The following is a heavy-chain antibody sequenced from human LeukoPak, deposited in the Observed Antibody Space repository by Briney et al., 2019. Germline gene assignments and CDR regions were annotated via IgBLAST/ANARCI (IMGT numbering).Heavy chain of an antibody. J-gene: IGHJ4*02. Sequence: GGSLRLSCAASGFTFSSYSMNWVRQAPGKGLEWVSSISSSSSYIYYADSVKGRFTISRDNAKNSLYLQTNSLRAEDTAVYYCASIYSYGYNDYWGQGTLVTVSS. CDR1: GFTFSSYS. D-gene: IGHD5-18*01. CDR2: ISSSSSYI. V-gene: IGHV3-21*01. CDR3: ASIYSYGYNDY.